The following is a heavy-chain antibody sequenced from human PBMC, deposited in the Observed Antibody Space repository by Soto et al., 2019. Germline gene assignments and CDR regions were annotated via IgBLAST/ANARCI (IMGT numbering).Heavy chain of an antibody. D-gene: IGHD2-15*01. CDR2: IKQDGSEK. CDR3: ARVVYCSGGSCYALQPPGAHYYYYYGMDV. V-gene: IGHV3-7*03. J-gene: IGHJ6*02. CDR1: GFTFSSYW. Sequence: RGSLRLSCAASGFTFSSYWMSWVRQAPGKGLEWVANIKQDGSEKYYVDSVKGRFTISRDNAKNSLYLQMNSLRAEDTAVYYCARVVYCSGGSCYALQPPGAHYYYYYGMDVWGQGTTVTVSS.